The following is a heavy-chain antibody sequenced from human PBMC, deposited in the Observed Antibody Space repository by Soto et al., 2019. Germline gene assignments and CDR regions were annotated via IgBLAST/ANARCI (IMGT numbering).Heavy chain of an antibody. D-gene: IGHD3-22*01. Sequence: QLQLQESGPGLVKPSETLSLTCTVSGGSISSSSYYWGWIRQPPGKGLEWIGSIYYSGSTYYNPSLKSRVTISVDTSKNQFSLKLSSVTAADTAVYYCARQGGYYDSSGQNYYFDYWGQGTLVTVSS. CDR3: ARQGGYYDSSGQNYYFDY. CDR2: IYYSGST. J-gene: IGHJ4*02. CDR1: GGSISSSSYY. V-gene: IGHV4-39*01.